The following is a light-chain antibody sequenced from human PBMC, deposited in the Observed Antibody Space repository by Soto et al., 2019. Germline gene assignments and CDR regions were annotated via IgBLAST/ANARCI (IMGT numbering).Light chain of an antibody. V-gene: IGLV2-14*03. CDR3: SSFRGSNYV. CDR2: DVS. Sequence: QSALTQPASVSGSPGQSITISCTGTISDVGGYNFVSWYQQYPGKAPKLMICDVSNRPSGVSHRFSGSKSSNTASLTISGLQAEDEADYYCSSFRGSNYVFGTGTKLTVL. J-gene: IGLJ1*01. CDR1: ISDVGGYNF.